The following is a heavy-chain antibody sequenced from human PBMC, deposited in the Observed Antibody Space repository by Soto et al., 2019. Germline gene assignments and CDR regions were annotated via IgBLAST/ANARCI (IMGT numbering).Heavy chain of an antibody. CDR3: ASPRQGHYDFLSGYYALEY. CDR2: FYYTGGAYST. CDR1: GGSISSSGSY. J-gene: IGHJ4*02. V-gene: IGHV4-39*01. Sequence: SETLSLTCTVSGGSISSSGSYWGWVRQPPGKGLEWIVSFYYTGGAYSTYYNPSLKSRVTISVETSKRQFSLNLRSVTAADTAVYYCASPRQGHYDFLSGYYALEYWSQGNLVT. D-gene: IGHD3-3*01.